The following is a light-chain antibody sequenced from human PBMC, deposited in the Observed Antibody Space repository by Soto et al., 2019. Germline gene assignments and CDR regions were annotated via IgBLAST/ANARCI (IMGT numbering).Light chain of an antibody. V-gene: IGLV2-8*01. CDR1: SSDVGGYNY. J-gene: IGLJ2*01. Sequence: QSAPTQPPSASGSPGQSVTFSCTGTSSDVGGYNYVSWYQQYPGKAPKLMIYEVYKRHPGVPDRFSGSKSGNTASLTVSGLQPEDEADYYCSAYAGSSTWVFVGGTKLTVL. CDR3: SAYAGSSTWV. CDR2: EVY.